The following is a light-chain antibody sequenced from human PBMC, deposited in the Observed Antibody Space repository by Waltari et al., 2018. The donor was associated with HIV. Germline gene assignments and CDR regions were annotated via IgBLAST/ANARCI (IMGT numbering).Light chain of an antibody. CDR2: DVS. V-gene: IGLV2-14*03. Sequence: QSALTQPASVSGSPGQSIPIPCTGSGSDIGAYNYVSWYQHYPGKAPKLIIYDVSRRPSVVSNRFSGSKSGNTASLTISGLRAEDEADYYCSSYTSITLIFGGGTKLTVL. CDR1: GSDIGAYNY. CDR3: SSYTSITLI. J-gene: IGLJ2*01.